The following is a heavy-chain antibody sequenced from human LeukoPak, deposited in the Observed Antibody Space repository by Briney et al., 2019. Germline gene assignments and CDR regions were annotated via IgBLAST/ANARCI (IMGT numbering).Heavy chain of an antibody. D-gene: IGHD3-10*01. CDR1: GYSFTSYW. CDR2: IYPGDSDT. V-gene: IGHV5-51*01. J-gene: IGHJ6*02. CDR3: ARLLLWFGRPLGGMDV. Sequence: GESLKISCKGSGYSFTSYWIGWVRQMPGKGLEWMGIIYPGDSDTRYSPSFQGQVTISAGKSISTAYLQWSSLKASDTAMYYCARLLLWFGRPLGGMDVWGQGTTVTVSS.